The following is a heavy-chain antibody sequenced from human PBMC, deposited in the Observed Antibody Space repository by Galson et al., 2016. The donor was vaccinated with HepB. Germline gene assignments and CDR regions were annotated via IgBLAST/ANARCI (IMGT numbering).Heavy chain of an antibody. Sequence: SLRLSCAASGFTFSRYAMSWVRQAPGKGLEWVSAMNGGGSSTHYADSVKGRFTSSRDNSKNTLYLQMNSLRAEDTAVYYCATSNSRSGYDWRVTDYWVQGTLVTVSS. CDR1: GFTFSRYA. CDR3: ATSNSRSGYDWRVTDY. J-gene: IGHJ4*02. D-gene: IGHD5-12*01. CDR2: MNGGGSST. V-gene: IGHV3-23*01.